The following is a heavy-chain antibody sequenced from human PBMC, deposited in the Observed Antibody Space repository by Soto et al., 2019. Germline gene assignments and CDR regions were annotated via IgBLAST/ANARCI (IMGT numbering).Heavy chain of an antibody. Sequence: QVQLVESGGGVVQPGRSLRLSCAASGFTFSSYAMHWVRQAPGKGLEWVAVISYDGSNKYYADSVKGRFTISRDNSKSTLYLQMNSLRAEDTAVYYCAYIAVAGGYWGQGTLVTVSS. CDR1: GFTFSSYA. CDR2: ISYDGSNK. CDR3: AYIAVAGGY. J-gene: IGHJ4*02. V-gene: IGHV3-30-3*01. D-gene: IGHD6-19*01.